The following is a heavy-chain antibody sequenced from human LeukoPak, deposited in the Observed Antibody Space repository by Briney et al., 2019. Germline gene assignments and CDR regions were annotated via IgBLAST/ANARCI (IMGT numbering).Heavy chain of an antibody. J-gene: IGHJ4*02. CDR3: ARMGSDY. D-gene: IGHD3-16*01. CDR2: IHHSGYT. V-gene: IGHV4-38-2*01. Sequence: SETLSLTCVVSGDAISSGNYWGWIRQPPEKGPEWIGNIHHSGYTNYNPSLKSRVTISVDTSKNQFSLKMKSVTAADTAVYYCARMGSDYWGQGTLVTVSS. CDR1: GDAISSGNY.